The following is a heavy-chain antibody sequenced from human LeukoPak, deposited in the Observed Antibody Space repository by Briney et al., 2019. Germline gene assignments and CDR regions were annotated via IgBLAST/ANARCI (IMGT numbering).Heavy chain of an antibody. CDR2: ISIDGDTI. CDR1: GFTFSSYE. J-gene: IGHJ4*02. D-gene: IGHD5-18*01. Sequence: GGSLRLSCAASGFTFSSYEMNWVRQAPGKGLEWISYISIDGDTIYYADSVKGRFTISRDNAKNSLYLQMNSLRAEDTAVYYCARGYSYGPLDYWGQGTLVTVSS. CDR3: ARGYSYGPLDY. V-gene: IGHV3-48*03.